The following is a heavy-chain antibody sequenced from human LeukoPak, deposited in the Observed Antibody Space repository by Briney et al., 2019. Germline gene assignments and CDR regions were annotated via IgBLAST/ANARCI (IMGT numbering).Heavy chain of an antibody. CDR1: GFTFSRYS. Sequence: GGSLRLSCVVSGFTFSRYSMNWVRQAPGKGLEWVSSISSSGTYIYYADSVKGRFTVSRDNAKNSLYLQMNSLRAEDTALYYCARSDYYGSGSYYNPDYWGQGTLVTVSS. V-gene: IGHV3-21*04. CDR2: ISSSGTYI. J-gene: IGHJ4*02. D-gene: IGHD3-10*01. CDR3: ARSDYYGSGSYYNPDY.